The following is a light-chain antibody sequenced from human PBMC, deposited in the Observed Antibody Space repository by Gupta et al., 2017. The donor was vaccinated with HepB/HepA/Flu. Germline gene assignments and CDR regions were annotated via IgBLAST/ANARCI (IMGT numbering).Light chain of an antibody. V-gene: IGKV3-20*01. CDR3: QHYGSSPRT. CDR1: QSVTSTY. J-gene: IGKJ1*01. Sequence: EIVLTQSPGTLSLSPGERATLSCRASQSVTSTYLAWYQLKPGQVPRLLIYGASNRATGIADRFSGSGSGTDFTLTISRLQPEDFAVYYCQHYGSSPRTFGQGTKVDIK. CDR2: GAS.